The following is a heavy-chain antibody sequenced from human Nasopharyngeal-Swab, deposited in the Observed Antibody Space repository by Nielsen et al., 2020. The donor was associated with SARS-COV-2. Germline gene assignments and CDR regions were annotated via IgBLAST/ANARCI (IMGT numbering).Heavy chain of an antibody. CDR3: ARLGYGDSNWFDP. CDR2: IYYSGST. V-gene: IGHV4-39*01. J-gene: IGHJ5*02. Sequence: RQAPGKGLEWIGSIYYSGSTYYNPSFKSRVTISVDTSKNQFSLKLSSVNAADTAVYYCARLGYGDSNWFDPWGQGTLVTVSS. D-gene: IGHD4-17*01.